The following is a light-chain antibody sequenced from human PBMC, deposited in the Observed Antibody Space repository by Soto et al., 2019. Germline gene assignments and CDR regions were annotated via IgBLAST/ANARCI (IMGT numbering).Light chain of an antibody. CDR3: QQYDNLPLT. Sequence: QMTEAHSSVPATVKKRVTTTSQARQDIKNYLNWYQQKSAKAPKLLIYDASDLETGVPSRFSGSGSVTDFTFTINSLQPEDIATYYCQQYDNLPLTFGGGSMVDIK. CDR2: DAS. J-gene: IGKJ4*01. V-gene: IGKV1-33*01. CDR1: QDIKNY.